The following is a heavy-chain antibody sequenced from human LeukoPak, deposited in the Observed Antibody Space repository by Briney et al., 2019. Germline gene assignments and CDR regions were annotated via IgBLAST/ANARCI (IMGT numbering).Heavy chain of an antibody. V-gene: IGHV1-46*01. D-gene: IGHD3-9*01. J-gene: IGHJ3*02. CDR1: GYTFTSYY. Sequence: ASVKVSCKASGYTFTSYYMHWVRQAPGQGLEWMGIINPSGGSTSYAQKFQGRVTMTRDTSTSTVYMELSSLRSEDTAVYYCARDRNVLRYFDWLPRDAFDIWGQGTMVTVSS. CDR3: ARDRNVLRYFDWLPRDAFDI. CDR2: INPSGGST.